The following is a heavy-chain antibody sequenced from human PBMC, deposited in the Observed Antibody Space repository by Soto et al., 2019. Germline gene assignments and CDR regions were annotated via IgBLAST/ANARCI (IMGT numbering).Heavy chain of an antibody. D-gene: IGHD3-9*01. CDR2: IGRGGDT. Sequence: GGSLRLSCEVSGFTLTSYGMNWVRQAPDKGLEWVSTIGRGGDTYYADSVKGRFTISRDNSKNTLFLQMNSLRAEDTALYFCARDVGLDSDDFFAYWGQGTQVTVSS. V-gene: IGHV3-23*01. CDR1: GFTLTSYG. J-gene: IGHJ4*02. CDR3: ARDVGLDSDDFFAY.